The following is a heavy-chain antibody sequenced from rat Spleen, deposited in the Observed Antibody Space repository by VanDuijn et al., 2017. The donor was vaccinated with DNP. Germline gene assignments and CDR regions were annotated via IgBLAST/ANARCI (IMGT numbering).Heavy chain of an antibody. J-gene: IGHJ2*01. Sequence: EVQLVESGGDLVQPGRSLKLSCVASGFTCNNYWMTWIRQVPGKGLEWFACITSRGSDRYYPDSVKGRFTISRDNARNTLYLQMDSLRSEDTATYYCARDQRLQWDYFDYWGQGVMVTVSS. D-gene: IGHD1-1*01. CDR2: ITSRGSDR. CDR3: ARDQRLQWDYFDY. CDR1: GFTCNNYW. V-gene: IGHV5-31*01.